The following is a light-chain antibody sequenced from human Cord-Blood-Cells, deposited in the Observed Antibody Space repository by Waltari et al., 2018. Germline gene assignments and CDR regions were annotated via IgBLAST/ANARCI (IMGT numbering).Light chain of an antibody. CDR3: CSYAGSSTWV. Sequence: QSALTQPASVSGSPGQSITISCPGTSSDVGSYNLVSWYQQHPGKAPKLMIYGGSKRPSGVSNRFSGSKSGNTASLTISGLQAEDEADYYCCSYAGSSTWVFGGGTKLTVL. V-gene: IGLV2-23*01. J-gene: IGLJ3*02. CDR2: GGS. CDR1: SSDVGSYNL.